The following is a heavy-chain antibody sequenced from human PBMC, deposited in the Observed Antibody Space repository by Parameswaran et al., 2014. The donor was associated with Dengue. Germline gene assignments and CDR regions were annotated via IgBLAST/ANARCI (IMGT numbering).Heavy chain of an antibody. V-gene: IGHV3-13*01. Sequence: GSLRLSCAASGFTFSSYDMHWVRQATGKGLEWVSAIGTAGDTYYPGSVKGRFTISRENAKNSLYLQMNSLRAGDTAVYYCARVGDLGGYDYWGQGTLVTVSS. CDR3: ARVGDLGGYDY. CDR1: GFTFSSYD. J-gene: IGHJ4*02. CDR2: IGTAGDT. D-gene: IGHD3-16*01.